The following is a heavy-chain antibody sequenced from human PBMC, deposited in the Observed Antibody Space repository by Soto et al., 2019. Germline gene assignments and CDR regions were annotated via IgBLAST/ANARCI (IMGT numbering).Heavy chain of an antibody. CDR2: FDPEDGET. J-gene: IGHJ4*02. D-gene: IGHD5-18*01. Sequence: ASVKVSCKASGYTLSEVSMHWVRQAPGKGLEWMGGFDPEDGETIYAQKFQGRVTMTEDTSTDTAYMELSSLRSEDTAVYYCATDPGYNYVMGFDHWGQGTQVTVSS. V-gene: IGHV1-24*01. CDR3: ATDPGYNYVMGFDH. CDR1: GYTLSEVS.